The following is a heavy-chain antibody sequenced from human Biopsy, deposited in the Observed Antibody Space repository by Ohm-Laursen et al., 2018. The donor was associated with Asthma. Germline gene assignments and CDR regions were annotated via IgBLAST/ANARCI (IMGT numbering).Heavy chain of an antibody. D-gene: IGHD3-22*01. CDR2: IYSGGTS. J-gene: IGHJ4*02. CDR3: ARGDSSNWSHYYFDY. CDR1: GFAVSRGH. V-gene: IGHV3-53*01. Sequence: SLRLSCSASGFAVSRGHMFWVRQAPGKGLACVSIIYSGGTSHTADSVRGRFTISRDYSKNTLYLQMHSLRAEDTAVYYCARGDSSNWSHYYFDYWGQGTLVTVSS.